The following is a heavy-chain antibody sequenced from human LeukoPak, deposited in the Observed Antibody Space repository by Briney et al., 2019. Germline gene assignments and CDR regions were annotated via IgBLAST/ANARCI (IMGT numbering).Heavy chain of an antibody. J-gene: IGHJ4*02. Sequence: ASVRVSCKASGYXFTDYYIHWVRQAPGQGLEWMGWINPSSGGTNYAQKFQGRVTMTRDTSISTAYMELSRLRSDDTAVYYCARVYGDHYGSGVIDYWGQGTLVTISS. CDR1: GYXFTDYY. CDR3: ARVYGDHYGSGVIDY. D-gene: IGHD3-10*01. V-gene: IGHV1-2*02. CDR2: INPSSGGT.